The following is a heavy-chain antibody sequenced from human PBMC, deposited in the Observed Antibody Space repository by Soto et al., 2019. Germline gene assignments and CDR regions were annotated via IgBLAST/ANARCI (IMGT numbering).Heavy chain of an antibody. Sequence: GGSLRLSCAASGFTFNSYAMSWVRQAPGKGLEWVSAISGSGGSTYYADSVKGRFTISRDNSKNTLYLQMNSLRAEDTAVYYCAKVSDFWSGYPKYYFDYWGQGTLVTVSS. J-gene: IGHJ4*02. CDR2: ISGSGGST. CDR3: AKVSDFWSGYPKYYFDY. CDR1: GFTFNSYA. V-gene: IGHV3-23*01. D-gene: IGHD3-3*01.